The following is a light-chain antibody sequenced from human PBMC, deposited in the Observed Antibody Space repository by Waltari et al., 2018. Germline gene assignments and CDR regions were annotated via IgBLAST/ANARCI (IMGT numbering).Light chain of an antibody. CDR2: DND. CDR3: GTWDTSLSARV. CDR1: TSNIGKTH. J-gene: IGLJ2*01. Sequence: QSVLTQPPSVSAAPGQEVTISCSGSTSNIGKTHVAWYQQLPGTAPKLLIYDNDKRPSGIPDRFSGSKSDTSATLGITGLQTGDEADYYCGTWDTSLSARVFGDGTKLTVL. V-gene: IGLV1-51*01.